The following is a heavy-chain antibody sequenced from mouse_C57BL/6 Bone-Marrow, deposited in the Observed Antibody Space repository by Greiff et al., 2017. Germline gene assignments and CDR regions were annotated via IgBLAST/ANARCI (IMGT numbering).Heavy chain of an antibody. CDR2: IHPSDSET. CDR3: ARTLYGSRNYFDY. Sequence: QVQLQQSGAELVRPGTSVKLSCKASGYSFTHFWMNWVKQRPGQGLEWLAMIHPSDSETRLNQKFKDRAKLTVDKSSNTAYMQLASPTSEDSAVYYGARTLYGSRNYFDYWGQGTALTVSS. D-gene: IGHD1-1*01. J-gene: IGHJ2*01. V-gene: IGHV1-74*01. CDR1: GYSFTHFW.